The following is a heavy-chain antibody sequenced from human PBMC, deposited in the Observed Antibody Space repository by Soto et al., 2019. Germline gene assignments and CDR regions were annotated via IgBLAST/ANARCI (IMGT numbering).Heavy chain of an antibody. J-gene: IGHJ4*02. D-gene: IGHD6-13*01. CDR1: GYTFTSYG. CDR2: ISPYNGNT. CDR3: ARDTIAPHHSTHVFDY. Sequence: QVQLVQSGAEVKRPGASVKVSCKASGYTFTSYGISWVRQAPGQGLEWMGWISPYNGNTKYAQKRQGRVTMTTDTSTSKAYMELRNLRSDDTAVYFCARDTIAPHHSTHVFDYWGQGTLVTVSS. V-gene: IGHV1-18*01.